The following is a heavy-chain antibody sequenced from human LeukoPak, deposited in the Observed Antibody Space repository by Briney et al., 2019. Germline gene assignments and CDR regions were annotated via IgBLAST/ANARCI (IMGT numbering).Heavy chain of an antibody. Sequence: SETLSLTCTVSGGSISSYYWSWIRQPAGKGLEWIGRIYTSGSTNYNPSLKSRVTMSVDTSKNQFSLKLSSVTAADTAVYYCARDRPSTSLTHAFDIWGQGTMVTVSS. CDR1: GGSISSYY. CDR3: ARDRPSTSLTHAFDI. V-gene: IGHV4-4*07. J-gene: IGHJ3*02. D-gene: IGHD2-2*01. CDR2: IYTSGST.